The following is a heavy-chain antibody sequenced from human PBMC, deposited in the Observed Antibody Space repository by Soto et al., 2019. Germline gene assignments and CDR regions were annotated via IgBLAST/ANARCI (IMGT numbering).Heavy chain of an antibody. CDR1: GYTFTSYG. CDR2: ISAYNGNT. Sequence: ASVKVSCKASGYTFTSYGISWVRQAPGQGLEWMGWISAYNGNTNCAQKLQGRVTMTTDTSTSTAYMELRSLRSDDTAVYYCASGLRFLEWLPDEFDPWGQGTLVTVSS. V-gene: IGHV1-18*01. J-gene: IGHJ5*02. D-gene: IGHD3-3*01. CDR3: ASGLRFLEWLPDEFDP.